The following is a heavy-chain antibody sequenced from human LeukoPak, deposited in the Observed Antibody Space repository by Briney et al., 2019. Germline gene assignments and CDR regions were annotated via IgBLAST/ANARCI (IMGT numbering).Heavy chain of an antibody. CDR1: GFTFHHYS. J-gene: IGHJ4*02. Sequence: GGSLRLSCAASGFTFHHYSMHWVRQPPGKGLEWVSLISWDGGITYYADSVRGRFTISRDDSKNSLSLEMNSLRTEDTALYYCAKDSNTGGYSFDYWGQGTLVTVSS. D-gene: IGHD5-12*01. V-gene: IGHV3-43*01. CDR3: AKDSNTGGYSFDY. CDR2: ISWDGGIT.